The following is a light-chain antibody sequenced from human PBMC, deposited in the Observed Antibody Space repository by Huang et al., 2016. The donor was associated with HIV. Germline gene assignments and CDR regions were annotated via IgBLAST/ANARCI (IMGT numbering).Light chain of an antibody. J-gene: IGKJ3*01. CDR3: QQYYSSPFT. Sequence: DIVMTQSPDSLAVSLGEGATINCKSSQTILHDSDSRNYLARYQQKPGQPPKLLIHWATIRKTGVPYRFSGSGSGTDFTLTISSLQAEDVAVDYCQQYYSSPFTFGPGTNVDI. CDR2: WAT. V-gene: IGKV4-1*01. CDR1: QTILHDSDSRNY.